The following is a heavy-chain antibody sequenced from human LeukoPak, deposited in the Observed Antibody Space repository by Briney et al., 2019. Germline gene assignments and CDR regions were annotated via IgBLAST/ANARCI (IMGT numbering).Heavy chain of an antibody. CDR3: ARSPPWGDLPEYYFVY. V-gene: IGHV1-8*03. CDR1: GYTFTSYD. Sequence: GASVKVSCKASGYTFTSYDINWVRQATGQGLEWMGWMNPNSGNTGYAQKFQGRVTITRNTSISTAYMELSSLGSEDTAVYYCARSPPWGDLPEYYFVYWGQGTLVTVSS. J-gene: IGHJ4*02. CDR2: MNPNSGNT. D-gene: IGHD3-16*01.